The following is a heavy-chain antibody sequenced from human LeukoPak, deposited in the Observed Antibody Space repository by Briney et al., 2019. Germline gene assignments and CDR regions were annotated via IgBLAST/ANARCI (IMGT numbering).Heavy chain of an antibody. CDR1: GGSVSSSSYY. D-gene: IGHD1-7*01. Sequence: SETLSLTCIVPGGSVSSSSYYWAWIRQSPGKGLEWIGTFSSGGSAHYNPSLTSRVSISKDTSDNQFSLRLYSVTAADTAVYYCARKQTGTMYDVWGQGTQVTVSS. CDR2: FSSGGSA. V-gene: IGHV4-39*07. J-gene: IGHJ4*02. CDR3: ARKQTGTMYDV.